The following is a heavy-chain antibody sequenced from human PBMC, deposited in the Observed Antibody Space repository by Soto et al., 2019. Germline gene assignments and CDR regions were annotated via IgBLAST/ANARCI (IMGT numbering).Heavy chain of an antibody. CDR3: ARGSVSALGYFQH. D-gene: IGHD1-26*01. Sequence: VQLVQSGAEVKKHGASVKVSCKASGYNFTSYGLSWVRQAPGQGLEWMGWISAYNGNTHYAQKIQGRVTMTTDTSASTAYMELRSLGSAATAVYYCARGSVSALGYFQHWGQGSLVTVSS. CDR1: GYNFTSYG. CDR2: ISAYNGNT. J-gene: IGHJ1*01. V-gene: IGHV1-18*01.